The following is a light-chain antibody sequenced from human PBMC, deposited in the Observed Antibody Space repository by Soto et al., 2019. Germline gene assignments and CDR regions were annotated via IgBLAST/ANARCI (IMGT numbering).Light chain of an antibody. J-gene: IGKJ4*01. Sequence: DIQMTQSPSTLSASVGDRVTLTCRASQSIRNWLAWYQQKPGKAPKLLISSASTLESGVPSRFSGSGAGTEFTLTISSLQPDDFAVYYCQQYKSYSLTFGGGTKVEIK. CDR3: QQYKSYSLT. CDR1: QSIRNW. CDR2: SAS. V-gene: IGKV1-5*03.